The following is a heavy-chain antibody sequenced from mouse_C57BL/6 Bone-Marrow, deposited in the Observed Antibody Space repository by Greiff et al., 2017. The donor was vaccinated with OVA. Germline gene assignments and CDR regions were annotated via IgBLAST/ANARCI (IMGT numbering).Heavy chain of an antibody. D-gene: IGHD1-1*01. J-gene: IGHJ3*01. CDR2: IDPENGDT. V-gene: IGHV14-4*01. CDR1: GFNIKDDY. CDR3: TKNYYGSSYSPAWFAY. Sequence: VQLQQSGAELVRPGASVKLSCTASGFNIKDDYMHWVKQRPEQGLEWIGWIDPENGDTEYASQFPGKATITADTSSNTAYLQLSSLTSDDTAVYYCTKNYYGSSYSPAWFAYWGQGTLVTVSA.